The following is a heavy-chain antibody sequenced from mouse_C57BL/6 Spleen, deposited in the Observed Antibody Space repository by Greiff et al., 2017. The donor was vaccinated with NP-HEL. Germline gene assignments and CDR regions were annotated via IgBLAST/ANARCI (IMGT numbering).Heavy chain of an antibody. CDR3: ARNFYYGSSLYAMDY. J-gene: IGHJ4*01. CDR1: GFSLTSYG. Sequence: VKLMESGPGLVQPSQSLSITCTVSGFSLTSYGVHWVRQSPGKGLEWLGVIWSGGSTDYNAAFISRLSISKDNSKSQVFFKMNSLQADDTAIYYCARNFYYGSSLYAMDYWGQGTSVTVSS. CDR2: IWSGGST. V-gene: IGHV2-2*01. D-gene: IGHD1-1*01.